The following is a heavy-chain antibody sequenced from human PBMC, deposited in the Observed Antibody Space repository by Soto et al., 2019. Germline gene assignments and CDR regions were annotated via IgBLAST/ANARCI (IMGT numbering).Heavy chain of an antibody. D-gene: IGHD6-25*01. V-gene: IGHV4-59*01. CDR2: IYYSGST. J-gene: IGHJ4*02. CDR1: GGSISSYY. CDR3: ARTARGPAANHFGY. Sequence: SETLSLTCTVSGGSISSYYWSWIRQPPGKGLEWMGYIYYSGSTNYNPSLKSRVTISVDTSKNQFSLKVSSVTAADTAVYYCARTARGPAANHFGYWGQGPLSTVSS.